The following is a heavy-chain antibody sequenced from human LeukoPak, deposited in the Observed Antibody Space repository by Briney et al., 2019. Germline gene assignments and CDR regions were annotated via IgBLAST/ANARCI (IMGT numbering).Heavy chain of an antibody. CDR2: IYYGGST. CDR1: GGSISPYY. J-gene: IGHJ4*02. D-gene: IGHD6-13*01. Sequence: PSETLSLTCSISGGSISPYYWTWVRQAPGKGLEWIGYIYYGGSTNYNPSLKSRVTISIDTSETQFSLGLTSVTAADTAVYYCARGSSSWYIPQDYWGQGALVTVSS. CDR3: ARGSSSWYIPQDY. V-gene: IGHV4-59*01.